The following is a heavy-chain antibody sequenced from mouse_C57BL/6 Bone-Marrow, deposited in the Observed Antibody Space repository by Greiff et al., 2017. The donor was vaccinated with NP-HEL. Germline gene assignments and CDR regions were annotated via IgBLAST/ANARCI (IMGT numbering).Heavy chain of an antibody. CDR1: GFTFSSYG. CDR3: ARVYWYFDV. V-gene: IGHV5-6*01. CDR2: ISSGGSYT. Sequence: DVHLVESGGDLVKPGGSLKLSCAASGFTFSSYGMSWVRQTPDKRLEWVATISSGGSYTYYPDSVKGRFTISRDNAKNTLYLQMSSLKSEDTAMYYCARVYWYFDVWGTGTTVTVSS. J-gene: IGHJ1*03.